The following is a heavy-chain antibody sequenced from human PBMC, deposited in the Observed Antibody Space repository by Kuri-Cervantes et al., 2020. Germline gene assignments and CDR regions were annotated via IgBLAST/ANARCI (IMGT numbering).Heavy chain of an antibody. CDR3: ARRNYGGPFDY. D-gene: IGHD4-23*01. CDR1: GYTFTSYD. V-gene: IGHV1-46*01. Sequence: ASVKVSCKASGYTFTSYDINWVRQAPGQGLEWMGIINPSGGSTSYAQKFQGRVTMTRDTSTSTVYMELSSLRSEDTAVYYCARRNYGGPFDYWGQGTLVTVSS. CDR2: INPSGGST. J-gene: IGHJ4*02.